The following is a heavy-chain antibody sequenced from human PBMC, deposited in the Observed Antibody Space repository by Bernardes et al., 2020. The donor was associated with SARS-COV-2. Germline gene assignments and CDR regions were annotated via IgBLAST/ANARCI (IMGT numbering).Heavy chain of an antibody. D-gene: IGHD3-16*01. CDR2: ISNSGAYS. Sequence: GGSLRLSCAASGFTFSDYYMTWIRQAPGKGLEWVSYISNSGAYSNYVDSVKGRFTISRDNAKNSLYLQMNSLRAEDTAIYYCARDKAAGGVMPDAFDLWGQGTIVTVSS. V-gene: IGHV3-11*06. CDR1: GFTFSDYY. CDR3: ARDKAAGGVMPDAFDL. J-gene: IGHJ3*01.